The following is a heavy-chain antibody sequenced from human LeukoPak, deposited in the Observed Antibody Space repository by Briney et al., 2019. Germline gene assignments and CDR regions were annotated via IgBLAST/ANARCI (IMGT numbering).Heavy chain of an antibody. J-gene: IGHJ4*02. V-gene: IGHV4-39*01. CDR2: IYYSGST. CDR3: AANSADYNTLGSSYKV. Sequence: SETLSLTCTVSGGSISNSSYYWGWIRQPPGKGLEWIGSIYYSGSTYYNPSLKSRVTISVDTSKNQFSLKLNSVTAADTAVFYCAANSADYNTLGSSYKVWGQGTLVTVSS. CDR1: GGSISNSSYY. D-gene: IGHD3-10*01.